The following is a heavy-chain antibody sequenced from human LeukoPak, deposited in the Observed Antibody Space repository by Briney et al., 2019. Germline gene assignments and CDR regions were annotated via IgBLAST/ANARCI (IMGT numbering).Heavy chain of an antibody. CDR3: ARVGGMVRGVIITYYFDY. V-gene: IGHV4-39*07. CDR1: GASLSSNHHY. D-gene: IGHD3-10*01. CDR2: AYSWST. J-gene: IGHJ4*02. Sequence: SETLSLTCTVSGASLSSNHHYWGWIRQPPGKGLEWIGSAYSWSTSYNPSLKSRVTISVDTSKNQFSLKLSSVTAADTAVYYCARVGGMVRGVIITYYFDYWGQGTLVTVSS.